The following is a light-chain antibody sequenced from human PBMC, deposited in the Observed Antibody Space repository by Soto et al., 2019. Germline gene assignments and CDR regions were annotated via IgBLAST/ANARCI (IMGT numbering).Light chain of an antibody. Sequence: QLVLTQSPSASVSLGASVKLTCTLSSGHSSYDIAWHQQQPEKGPRYLMNLSSDGSHSKGDGIPDRFSGSSSGAERYLTISSLQSEDEADYYCQTWDTGARVVFGGGTKVTVL. CDR3: QTWDTGARVV. V-gene: IGLV4-69*01. CDR2: LSSDGSH. J-gene: IGLJ2*01. CDR1: SGHSSYD.